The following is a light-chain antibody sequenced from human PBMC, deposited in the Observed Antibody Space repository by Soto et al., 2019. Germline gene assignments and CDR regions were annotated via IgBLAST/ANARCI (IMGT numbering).Light chain of an antibody. CDR3: HQYGGSPT. V-gene: IGKV3-20*01. Sequence: IVLKQSPGTLSLSPGHRATLSCRASQTFGSSYLAWYQQKPGQAPRLLIYDASNRATGIPDRFSGSGSGTDFTLTISRLEPEDFAVYYCHQYGGSPTFGGWT. CDR1: QTFGSSY. CDR2: DAS. J-gene: IGKJ4*01.